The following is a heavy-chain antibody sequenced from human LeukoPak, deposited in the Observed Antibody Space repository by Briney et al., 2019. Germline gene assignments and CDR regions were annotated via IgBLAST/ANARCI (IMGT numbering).Heavy chain of an antibody. J-gene: IGHJ4*02. CDR2: INHSGST. CDR3: ARRYDSSRSPLND. D-gene: IGHD3-10*01. V-gene: IGHV4-34*01. Sequence: SETLSLTCAVYGGSFSGYYWSWIRQPPGKGLEWIGEINHSGSTNYNPSLESRVTISVDTSKNQFSLKVTSLTAADTAVYYCARRYDSSRSPLNDWGRGNLITVSS. CDR1: GGSFSGYY.